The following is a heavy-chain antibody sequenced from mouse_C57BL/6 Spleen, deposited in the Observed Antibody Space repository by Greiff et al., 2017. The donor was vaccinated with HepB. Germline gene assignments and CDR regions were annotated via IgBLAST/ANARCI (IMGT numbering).Heavy chain of an antibody. D-gene: IGHD3-2*02. CDR3: ARHNSSGYYFDY. Sequence: QVQLKESGPGLVAPSQSLSITCTVSGFSFTSYGVHWVRQPPGKGLEWLVVIWSDGSTTYNSALKSRLSISKDNSKSQVFLKMNSLQTDDTAMYYCARHNSSGYYFDYWGQGTTLTVSS. V-gene: IGHV2-6-1*01. CDR1: GFSFTSYG. J-gene: IGHJ2*01. CDR2: IWSDGST.